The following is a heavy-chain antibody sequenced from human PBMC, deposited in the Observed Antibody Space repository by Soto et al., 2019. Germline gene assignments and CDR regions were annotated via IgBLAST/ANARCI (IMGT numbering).Heavy chain of an antibody. J-gene: IGHJ5*02. D-gene: IGHD2-2*01. CDR1: GYTFASYD. Sequence: ASVKVSCKASGYTFASYDINWVRQATGQGLEWMGWMNPNSGNTDYARKFQGRITMTRETSIRTAYMELSGLTSEDTAVYYCARGTYPASSFNWFDTWGQGTLVTVSS. CDR3: ARGTYPASSFNWFDT. V-gene: IGHV1-8*01. CDR2: MNPNSGNT.